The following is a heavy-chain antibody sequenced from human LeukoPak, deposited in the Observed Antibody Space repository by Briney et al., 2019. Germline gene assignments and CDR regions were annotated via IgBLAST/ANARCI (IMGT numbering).Heavy chain of an antibody. Sequence: SGTLSLTCTVSGDSVSSGSYYLSWIRQPPGKGLDWIAYMSPRGTTNYNPSLKSRVTTSVDTSRTQFSLRLSSVTAADTAVYYCARGQDDRSGTFDYWGQGTLVTVSS. CDR2: MSPRGTT. CDR1: GDSVSSGSYY. J-gene: IGHJ4*02. D-gene: IGHD3-22*01. CDR3: ARGQDDRSGTFDY. V-gene: IGHV4-61*01.